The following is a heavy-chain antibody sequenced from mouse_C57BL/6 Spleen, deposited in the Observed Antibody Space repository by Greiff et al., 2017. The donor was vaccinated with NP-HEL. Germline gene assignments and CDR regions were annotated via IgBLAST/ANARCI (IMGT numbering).Heavy chain of an antibody. CDR3: AKEGSNFFDY. CDR2: IWRGGSQ. Sequence: VMLVESGPGLVQPSQSLSITCTVSGFSLTSYGVHWVRQSPGKGLEWLGVIWRGGSQDYNAACMSRLSITKDNHKSQVFFKMNSLQADDTAIYYGAKEGSNFFDYWGKGTTLTVSS. CDR1: GFSLTSYG. V-gene: IGHV2-5*01. J-gene: IGHJ2*01.